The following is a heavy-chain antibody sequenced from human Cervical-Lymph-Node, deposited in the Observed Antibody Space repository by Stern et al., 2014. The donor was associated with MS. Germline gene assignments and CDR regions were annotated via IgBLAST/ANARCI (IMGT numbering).Heavy chain of an antibody. V-gene: IGHV3-23*01. CDR2: TSGSGGST. Sequence: EVQLLESGGGLVQPGGSLRLSCAASGFTFSSYAMRWVRQAPVKGLEWVSATSGSGGSTYYADSVKGRFTISRDNSKNTLYLQMNSLRAEDTAVYYCAKDVGRFVDTAMEFGYWGQGTLVTVSS. CDR3: AKDVGRFVDTAMEFGY. J-gene: IGHJ4*02. D-gene: IGHD5-18*01. CDR1: GFTFSSYA.